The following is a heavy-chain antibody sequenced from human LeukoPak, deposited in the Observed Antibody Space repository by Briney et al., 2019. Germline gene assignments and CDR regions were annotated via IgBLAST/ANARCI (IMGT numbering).Heavy chain of an antibody. CDR1: GSSFTSYW. J-gene: IGHJ4*02. V-gene: IGHV5-51*01. CDR3: MGIAVAGTAFDY. Sequence: GGSLQISCQGSGSSFTSYWIGWVRQLPGKGLEWMGIIYPGDSDTRYSPSFQGQVTISADKSISTAYLQWSSLKASDTAMYYCMGIAVAGTAFDYWGQGTLVTVSS. D-gene: IGHD6-19*01. CDR2: IYPGDSDT.